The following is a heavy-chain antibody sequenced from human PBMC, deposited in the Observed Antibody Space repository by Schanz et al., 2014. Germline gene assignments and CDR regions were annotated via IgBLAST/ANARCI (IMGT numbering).Heavy chain of an antibody. J-gene: IGHJ4*02. Sequence: EVHLLESGGGLVQPGGSLRLSCAASGFTFSNHALSWVRQAPGKGLEWVSAISGSGGSTYYADSVKGRFTISRDNSKNTLYLQLNSLRAEDTAVYYCMAMGRNTSHYFDHWGQGTLVTVSS. D-gene: IGHD1-1*01. V-gene: IGHV3-23*01. CDR2: ISGSGGST. CDR1: GFTFSNHA. CDR3: MAMGRNTSHYFDH.